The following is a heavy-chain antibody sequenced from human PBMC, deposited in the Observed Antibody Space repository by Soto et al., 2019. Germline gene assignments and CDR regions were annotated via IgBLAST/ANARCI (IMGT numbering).Heavy chain of an antibody. CDR1: GYTFTGYY. CDR3: ASSPLDYGDSPNWFDP. Sequence: VASVKVSCKASGYTFTGYYMHWVRQAPGQGLEWMGWINPNSGGTNYAQKFQGWVTMTRDTSISTAYMELSRLRSDDTAVYYCASSPLDYGDSPNWFDPWGQGTLATVSS. CDR2: INPNSGGT. J-gene: IGHJ5*02. V-gene: IGHV1-2*04. D-gene: IGHD4-17*01.